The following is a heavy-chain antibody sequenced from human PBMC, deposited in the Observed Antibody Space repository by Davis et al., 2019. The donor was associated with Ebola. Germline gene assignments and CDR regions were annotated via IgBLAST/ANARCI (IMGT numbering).Heavy chain of an antibody. Sequence: GSLRLSCTVSGGSISSSSYYWGWIRQPPGKGLEWIGSIYYSGSTYYNPSLKSRVTISVDTSKNQFSLKLSSVTAADTAVYYCARLEIVVVPAAISMPSEYFQHWGQGTLVTVSS. CDR1: GGSISSSSYY. J-gene: IGHJ1*01. CDR2: IYYSGST. CDR3: ARLEIVVVPAAISMPSEYFQH. D-gene: IGHD2-2*02. V-gene: IGHV4-39*01.